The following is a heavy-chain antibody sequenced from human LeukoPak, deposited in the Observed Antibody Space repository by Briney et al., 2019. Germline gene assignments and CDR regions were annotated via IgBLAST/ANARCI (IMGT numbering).Heavy chain of an antibody. D-gene: IGHD4-11*01. Sequence: PSETLSLTCAVYGGSFSGYYWSWLRQPPGKGLEWIGEINHSGSTNYNPSLKSRVTISVDTSKNQFSLKLSSVTAADTAVYYCARSMSTTVTTWYYYYYGMDVWGQGTTVTVSS. J-gene: IGHJ6*02. V-gene: IGHV4-34*01. CDR1: GGSFSGYY. CDR3: ARSMSTTVTTWYYYYYGMDV. CDR2: INHSGST.